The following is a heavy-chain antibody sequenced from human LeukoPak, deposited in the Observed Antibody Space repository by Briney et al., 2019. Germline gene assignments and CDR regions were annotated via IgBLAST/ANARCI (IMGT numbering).Heavy chain of an antibody. Sequence: GRSLRLSCAASGFTFDDYAMHWVRQAPGKGLEWVSGISWNSGSIGYADSVKGRFTISRDNAKNSLYLQMNSLRAEDTALYYCAKVGYGSGSYPTRLTYYFDYWGQGTLVTVSS. CDR1: GFTFDDYA. V-gene: IGHV3-9*01. J-gene: IGHJ4*02. CDR3: AKVGYGSGSYPTRLTYYFDY. CDR2: ISWNSGSI. D-gene: IGHD3-10*01.